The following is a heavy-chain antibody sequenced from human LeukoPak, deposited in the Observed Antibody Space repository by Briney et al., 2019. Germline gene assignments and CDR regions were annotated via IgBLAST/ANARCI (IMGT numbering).Heavy chain of an antibody. J-gene: IGHJ5*02. CDR1: GFTFSYFG. Sequence: GGSLRLSCAASGFTFSYFGMHWVRQAPGKGLEWVAFIRYDGNDKFYSESVKGRFTISRDTSRNTLYLQMNSLRAEDTAVYYCARESIAAAGGPRWFDPWGQGTLVTVSS. D-gene: IGHD6-13*01. CDR3: ARESIAAAGGPRWFDP. CDR2: IRYDGNDK. V-gene: IGHV3-30*02.